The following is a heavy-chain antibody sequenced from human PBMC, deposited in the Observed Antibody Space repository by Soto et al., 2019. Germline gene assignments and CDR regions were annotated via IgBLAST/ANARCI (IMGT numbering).Heavy chain of an antibody. CDR3: ARTFDYYGMDV. J-gene: IGHJ6*02. V-gene: IGHV4-38-2*01. CDR1: GYSIASGYY. Sequence: PSETPSLTCAVSGYSIASGYYWAWIRQSPGKGLEWIGSIYHAGSVYYNPSLNSRVAVSLDTSKNHFSLKLTSVTAADTAVYYCARTFDYYGMDVWGQGTTVTVSS. CDR2: IYHAGSV.